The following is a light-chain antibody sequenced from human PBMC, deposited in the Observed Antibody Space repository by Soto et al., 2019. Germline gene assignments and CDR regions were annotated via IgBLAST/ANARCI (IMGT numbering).Light chain of an antibody. V-gene: IGKV1-9*01. J-gene: IGKJ5*01. Sequence: DIQLTQSPSFLSASVGDRVTITCRASQGISSYLAWYQQKPGKAPKLLIYAASTLQSGVPSRFSGSGSGTEVTLTISSLQPEDFAIYYCQQLNSFPITFGQGTRLEIK. CDR2: AAS. CDR1: QGISSY. CDR3: QQLNSFPIT.